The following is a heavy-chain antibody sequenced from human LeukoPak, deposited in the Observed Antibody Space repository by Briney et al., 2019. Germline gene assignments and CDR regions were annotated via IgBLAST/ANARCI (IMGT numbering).Heavy chain of an antibody. J-gene: IGHJ4*02. CDR2: IFYIGST. CDR3: ARQEIGNCSSSSCYSFDY. D-gene: IGHD2-2*02. V-gene: IGHV4-59*08. CDR1: GGSISSHY. Sequence: SETLSLTCTVSGGSISSHYWSWIRQPPGKGLEWIGFIFYIGSTNYNPSLKSRVSISVDTSKNQFSLKLLSSVTAADTAVYYCARQEIGNCSSSSCYSFDYWGQGTLVTVSS.